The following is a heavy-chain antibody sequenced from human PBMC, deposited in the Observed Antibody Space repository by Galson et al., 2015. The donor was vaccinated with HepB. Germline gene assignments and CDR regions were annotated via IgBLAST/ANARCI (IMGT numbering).Heavy chain of an antibody. CDR3: AKGHGDQYYGSGSYYTEDFDY. V-gene: IGHV3-30*02. Sequence: SLRLSCAASGFTFSSYGMHWVRQAPGKGLEWVAFIRYDGSNKYYADSVKGRFTISRDNSKNTLYLQMNSLRAEDTAVYYCAKGHGDQYYGSGSYYTEDFDYWGKGSLVTVSS. CDR1: GFTFSSYG. CDR2: IRYDGSNK. D-gene: IGHD3-10*01. J-gene: IGHJ4*02.